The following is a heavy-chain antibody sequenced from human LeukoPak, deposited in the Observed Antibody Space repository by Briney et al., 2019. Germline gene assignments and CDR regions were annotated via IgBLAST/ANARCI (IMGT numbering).Heavy chain of an antibody. D-gene: IGHD3-3*01. J-gene: IGHJ4*02. CDR3: ARDVGYRGPFWSGSSF. V-gene: IGHV3-48*01. CDR1: GFTFSSYE. Sequence: HAGGSLRLPCAASGFTFSSYEMNWVRQAPGKGLEWVSYISSSSSTIYYADSVKGRFTISRDNAKNSLYLQMNSLRAEDTAVYYCARDVGYRGPFWSGSSFWGQGTLVTVSS. CDR2: ISSSSSTI.